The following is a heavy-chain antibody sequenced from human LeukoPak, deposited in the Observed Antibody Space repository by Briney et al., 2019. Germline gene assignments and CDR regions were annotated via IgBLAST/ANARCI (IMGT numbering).Heavy chain of an antibody. V-gene: IGHV3-48*04. CDR2: ISSSGSTI. J-gene: IGHJ4*02. CDR1: GFTFSSYA. CDR3: AKDTPGVGPADY. D-gene: IGHD1-26*01. Sequence: PGGSLRLSCAASGFTFSSYAMSWVRQAPGKGLEWVSYISSSGSTIYYADSVKGRFTISRDNAKNSLYLQMNSLRAEDTAVYYCAKDTPGVGPADYWGQGTLVTVSS.